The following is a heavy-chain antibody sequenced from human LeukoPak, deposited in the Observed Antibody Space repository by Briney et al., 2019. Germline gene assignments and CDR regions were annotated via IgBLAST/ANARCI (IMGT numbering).Heavy chain of an antibody. Sequence: GGSLRLSCAASGFTFSSFAMSWVRQAPGKGLEWVGFIRSKAYGGTTEYAASVKGRFTISRDDSKSIAYLQMNSLKTEDTAVYYCTRRMIVVANDAFDIWGQGTMVTVSS. V-gene: IGHV3-49*04. D-gene: IGHD3-22*01. CDR1: GFTFSSFA. CDR3: TRRMIVVANDAFDI. J-gene: IGHJ3*02. CDR2: IRSKAYGGTT.